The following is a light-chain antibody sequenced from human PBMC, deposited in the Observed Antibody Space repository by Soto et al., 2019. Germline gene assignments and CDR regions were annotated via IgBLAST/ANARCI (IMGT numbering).Light chain of an antibody. CDR3: QQRSNWPLT. CDR2: DVS. V-gene: IGKV1-5*01. Sequence: DIQMTQSPSTLSASVGDRVTITRRASQSISSWLAWYQQKPGKAPKLLIYDVSNLESGVPSRFSGSGSGTEFTLTISSLEPEDFAVYYCQQRSNWPLTFGGGTKVDI. CDR1: QSISSW. J-gene: IGKJ4*01.